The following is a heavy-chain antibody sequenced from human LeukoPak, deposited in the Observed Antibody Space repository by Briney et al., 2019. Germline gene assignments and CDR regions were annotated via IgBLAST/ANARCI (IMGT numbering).Heavy chain of an antibody. CDR1: GFTFSSYN. Sequence: PGGSLRLSCAASGFTFSSYNMNWVRQAPGKGLEWVSSISSSSGYIYYADSVKGRFTISRDNAKKSLYLQMNSLRAEDTAVYYCAREIVTSTSFDSWGQGTLVTVSS. CDR3: AREIVTSTSFDS. CDR2: ISSSSGYI. D-gene: IGHD5-12*01. V-gene: IGHV3-21*01. J-gene: IGHJ4*02.